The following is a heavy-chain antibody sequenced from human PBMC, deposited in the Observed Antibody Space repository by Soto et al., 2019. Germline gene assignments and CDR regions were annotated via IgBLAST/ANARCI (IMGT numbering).Heavy chain of an antibody. V-gene: IGHV3-23*01. D-gene: IGHD4-17*01. CDR1: GFTFGNYV. CDR3: AKDPNGDYLGAFDC. J-gene: IGHJ3*01. Sequence: QMLESGGGLVQPGGSLRLSCAASGFTFGNYVVTWVRQAPGRGLEWVSAISASGGGTFYADSVRGRFTXXXXXXXXXXXXXXXXXXXEDTALYFCAKDPNGDYLGAFDCWGRGTMVIVSS. CDR2: ISASGGGT.